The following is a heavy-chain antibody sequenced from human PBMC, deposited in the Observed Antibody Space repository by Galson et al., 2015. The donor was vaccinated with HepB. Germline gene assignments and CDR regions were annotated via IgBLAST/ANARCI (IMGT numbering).Heavy chain of an antibody. CDR1: GFTFNDYG. V-gene: IGHV3-20*04. CDR3: ARKAYGDSLDY. D-gene: IGHD4-17*01. J-gene: IGHJ4*02. CDR2: LTWNGRST. Sequence: SLRLSCAASGFTFNDYGMTWVRQAPGKGLEWVSGLTWNGRSTGYADSVKGRFTISRDNAKNSLYLQMNSLRAEDTALYYCARKAYGDSLDYWGQGTLVTVSS.